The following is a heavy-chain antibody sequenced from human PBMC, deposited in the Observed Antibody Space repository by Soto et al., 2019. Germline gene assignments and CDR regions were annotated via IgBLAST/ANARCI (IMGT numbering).Heavy chain of an antibody. CDR3: VGEHLTELGYCSGGSCYYTRNFDY. CDR2: IIPIFGTA. Sequence: SVKVSCKASGGTFSSYAISWVRQAPGQGLEWMGGIIPIFGTANYAQKFQGRVTITADESTSTAYMELSSLRSEDTAVYYCVGEHLTELGYCSGGSCYYTRNFDYWGQGTLVTVSS. CDR1: GGTFSSYA. J-gene: IGHJ4*02. V-gene: IGHV1-69*13. D-gene: IGHD2-15*01.